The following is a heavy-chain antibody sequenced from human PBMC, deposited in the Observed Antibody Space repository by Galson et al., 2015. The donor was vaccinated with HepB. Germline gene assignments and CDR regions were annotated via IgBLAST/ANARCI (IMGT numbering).Heavy chain of an antibody. J-gene: IGHJ3*02. CDR3: AREGGTHYDFWGGYQEGRDGLFDAFDI. V-gene: IGHV3-21*01. Sequence: SLRLSCAASGFTFNNYHMYWVHQAPGKGLEWVSSIRSDSSHIYYADSVRGRFTISRDNAKNSLYLQMNSLRAEDTAVYYCAREGGTHYDFWGGYQEGRDGLFDAFDICGQGTMVTVSS. D-gene: IGHD3-3*01. CDR2: IRSDSSHI. CDR1: GFTFNNYH.